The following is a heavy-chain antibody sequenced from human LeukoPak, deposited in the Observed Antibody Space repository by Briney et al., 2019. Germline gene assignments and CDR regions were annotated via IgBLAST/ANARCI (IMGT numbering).Heavy chain of an antibody. Sequence: SVKVSCKASGGTFSSYAISWVRQAPGQGLEWMGRIIPILDITNYAQKFQGRVTITADKSTSTAYMELSSLRSEDTAVYYCARADSSGYYRYDAFDIWGQGTVVTVSS. CDR1: GGTFSSYA. CDR2: IIPILDIT. V-gene: IGHV1-69*04. CDR3: ARADSSGYYRYDAFDI. D-gene: IGHD3-22*01. J-gene: IGHJ3*02.